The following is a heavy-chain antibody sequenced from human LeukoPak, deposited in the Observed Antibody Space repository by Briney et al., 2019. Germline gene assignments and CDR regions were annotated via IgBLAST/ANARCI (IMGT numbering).Heavy chain of an antibody. CDR3: ARDLVLMVYAMSNPPGY. Sequence: ASVKVSCKASGYTFTGYYIHWVRQAPGQGLQWMGWINPNSGGTNYAQKFQGRVTKTRDTSISTAYMELSRLRSDDTAVYYCARDLVLMVYAMSNPPGYWGQGTLVTVSS. CDR2: INPNSGGT. D-gene: IGHD2-8*01. J-gene: IGHJ4*02. CDR1: GYTFTGYY. V-gene: IGHV1-2*02.